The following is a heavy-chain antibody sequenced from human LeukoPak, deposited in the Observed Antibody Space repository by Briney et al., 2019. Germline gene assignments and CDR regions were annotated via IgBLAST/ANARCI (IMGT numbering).Heavy chain of an antibody. D-gene: IGHD6-13*01. Sequence: PGGSLRLSCAASGFTFSSYGMHWVRQAPGKGLEWVAVISYDGSNKYYADSVKGRFTISRDNSKNTLYLQMNSLRAEDTAVYYCASTGYSSSPFDYWGQGTLVTVSS. CDR2: ISYDGSNK. V-gene: IGHV3-30*19. CDR1: GFTFSSYG. CDR3: ASTGYSSSPFDY. J-gene: IGHJ4*02.